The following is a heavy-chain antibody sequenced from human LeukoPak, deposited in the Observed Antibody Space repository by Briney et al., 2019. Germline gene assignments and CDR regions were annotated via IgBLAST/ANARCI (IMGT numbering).Heavy chain of an antibody. Sequence: PGGSLRLSCAASGFTVSSNYMSWVRQAPGKGLEWVSVFYSDGTTYHADSVKGRFTISRDNSQNTVFLQMNSLRAEDTAVYYCARDAAAGAGVFDYWGHGTLVTVSS. D-gene: IGHD6-13*01. V-gene: IGHV3-53*01. CDR3: ARDAAAGAGVFDY. J-gene: IGHJ4*01. CDR2: FYSDGTT. CDR1: GFTVSSNY.